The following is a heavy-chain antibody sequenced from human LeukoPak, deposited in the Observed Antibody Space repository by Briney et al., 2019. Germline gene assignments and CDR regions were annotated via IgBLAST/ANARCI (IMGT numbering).Heavy chain of an antibody. CDR3: AKGIGRGVNDAYDI. Sequence: GGSLRLSCAASGFTFNNYAMTWVRQAPGKGLEWVSAISVSGESTYYADSVKGRFTISRDNSNNTLFLQMSSLRAEATAVYYCAKGIGRGVNDAYDIWGQGTMVTVSS. CDR1: GFTFNNYA. J-gene: IGHJ3*02. V-gene: IGHV3-23*01. CDR2: ISVSGEST. D-gene: IGHD2-21*01.